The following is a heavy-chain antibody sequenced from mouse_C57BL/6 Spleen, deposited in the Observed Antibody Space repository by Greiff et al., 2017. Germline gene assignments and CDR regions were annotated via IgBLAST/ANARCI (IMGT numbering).Heavy chain of an antibody. CDR3: AKLDYGSPYFDY. CDR1: GYTFTSYW. V-gene: IGHV1-55*01. J-gene: IGHJ2*01. Sequence: QVQLKQPGAELVKPGASVKMSCKASGYTFTSYWITWVKQRPGQGLEWIGDIYPGSGSTNYNEKFKSKATLTVDTSSSTAYMQLSSLTSEDSAVYYCAKLDYGSPYFDYWGQGTTLTVSS. CDR2: IYPGSGST. D-gene: IGHD1-1*01.